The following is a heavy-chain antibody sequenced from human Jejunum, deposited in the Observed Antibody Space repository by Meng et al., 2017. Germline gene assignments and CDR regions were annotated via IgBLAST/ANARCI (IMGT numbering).Heavy chain of an antibody. Sequence: QVHTQRLGPGLVKPSKTLSLTCDISGDSVSYTSDTWNWIRPSPSRGLEWMGRTYYRSNWYTDYADSVRSRIIINPDTSKNQISLQLNSVTPEDTAVYFCAREAHLAGFPYWGQGTLVTVSS. CDR3: AREAHLAGFPY. CDR2: TYYRSNWYT. V-gene: IGHV6-1*01. CDR1: GDSVSYTSDT. J-gene: IGHJ4*02.